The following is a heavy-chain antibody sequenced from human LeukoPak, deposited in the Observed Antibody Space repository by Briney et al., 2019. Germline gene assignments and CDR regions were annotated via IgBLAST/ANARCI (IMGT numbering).Heavy chain of an antibody. V-gene: IGHV4-59*08. CDR1: GGSINSYY. D-gene: IGHD6-19*01. CDR3: ARRITTSGWYRDDY. J-gene: IGHJ4*02. CDR2: IFYSGST. Sequence: SETLSPTCTVSGGSINSYYWSWIRQPPGKGLEWIGYIFYSGSTNYNPSLKSRVTISVDTSKNQFSLKLSSVTAADTAIYYCARRITTSGWYRDDYWGQGTLVTVSS.